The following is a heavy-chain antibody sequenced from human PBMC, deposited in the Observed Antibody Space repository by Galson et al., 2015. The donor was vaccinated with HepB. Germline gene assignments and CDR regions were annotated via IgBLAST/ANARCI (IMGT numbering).Heavy chain of an antibody. V-gene: IGHV3-23*01. CDR3: ARDRGGRYYYGMDV. J-gene: IGHJ6*02. D-gene: IGHD2-15*01. Sequence: SLRLSCAASGFTFSGYAMSWVRQAPGKGLEWVSSFGGSGGGTHHADSVKGRFSISRDNSKNTLYLQMNSLRAEDTAIYYCARDRGGRYYYGMDVWGQGTTVTVSS. CDR2: FGGSGGGT. CDR1: GFTFSGYA.